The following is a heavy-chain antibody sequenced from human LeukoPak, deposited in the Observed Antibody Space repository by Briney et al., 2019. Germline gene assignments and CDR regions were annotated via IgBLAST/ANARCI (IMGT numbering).Heavy chain of an antibody. D-gene: IGHD3-3*01. CDR2: IRSKAD. J-gene: IGHJ6*03. CDR3: SRSSSRNFGVVIKSYYYYMDV. V-gene: IGHV3-73*01. Sequence: GGSLRLSCAASGFTFSGSAIHWVRQASGKGLECVGRIRSKADYAASVKGKFTISRDDSKNTAYLQMNSLKTEDTAVYYCSRSSSRNFGVVIKSYYYYMDVWGKGTTVTVSS. CDR1: GFTFSGSA.